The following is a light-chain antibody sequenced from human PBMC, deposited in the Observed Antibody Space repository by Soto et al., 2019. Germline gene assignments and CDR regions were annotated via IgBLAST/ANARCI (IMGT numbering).Light chain of an antibody. CDR3: QTWGPASV. CDR2: LNTDGSL. V-gene: IGLV4-69*02. Sequence: QSVLTQSPSASASLGASVKVTCTLSSGHSGYAIACHQQQPEKGARYLMRLNTDGSLNRGDEGPDRFSSSSSGAERYLTIYSLQSEDYADYSCQTWGPASVFGGGTKLTVL. J-gene: IGLJ2*01. CDR1: SGHSGYA.